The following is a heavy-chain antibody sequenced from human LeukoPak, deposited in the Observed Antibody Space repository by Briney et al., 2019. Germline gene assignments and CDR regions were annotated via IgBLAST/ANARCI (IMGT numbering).Heavy chain of an antibody. CDR2: ISYDGSYK. D-gene: IGHD4-23*01. CDR3: ARGARKGDDYGGFFDY. V-gene: IGHV3-30*01. Sequence: GGSLRLSCAASGFAFSSYAMHWVRQAPGKGLEWVAVISYDGSYKDYADSVKGRFTVSRDNSKSTLYLQMNSLRAEDTAVYYCARGARKGDDYGGFFDYWGQGTLVTVSS. CDR1: GFAFSSYA. J-gene: IGHJ4*02.